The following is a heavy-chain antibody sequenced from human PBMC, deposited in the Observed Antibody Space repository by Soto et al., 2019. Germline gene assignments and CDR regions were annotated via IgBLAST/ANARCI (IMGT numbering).Heavy chain of an antibody. D-gene: IGHD2-15*01. CDR1: GFAFSSYW. J-gene: IGHJ3*02. Sequence: GGSLRLSCAASGFAFSSYWMSWVRQAPGKGLEWVANRKQDRSEKYYVDFVKDRFTISRDNAKNSLYLKINSLRAEDTAVYYCARDSSDVVVAAGDAFDIWGQGTMVTVSS. CDR2: RKQDRSEK. V-gene: IGHV3-7*05. CDR3: ARDSSDVVVAAGDAFDI.